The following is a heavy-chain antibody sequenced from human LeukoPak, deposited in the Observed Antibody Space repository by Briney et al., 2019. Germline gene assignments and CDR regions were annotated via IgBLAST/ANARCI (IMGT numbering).Heavy chain of an antibody. CDR1: GGSFSGYY. D-gene: IGHD6-13*01. V-gene: IGHV4-34*01. CDR3: ARVGILYSSSWRKAYFDY. J-gene: IGHJ4*02. CDR2: INHSGST. Sequence: SETLSLTCAVYGGSFSGYYWSWIRQPPGKGLEWIGEINHSGSTNYDPSLKSRVTISVDTSKNQFSLKLSSVTAADTAVYYCARVGILYSSSWRKAYFDYWGQGTLVTVSS.